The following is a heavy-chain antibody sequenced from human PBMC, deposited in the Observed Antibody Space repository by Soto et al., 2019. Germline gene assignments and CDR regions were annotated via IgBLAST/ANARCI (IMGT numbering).Heavy chain of an antibody. CDR1: GDSISSGDHY. CDR3: ARGPGTMAKIDY. D-gene: IGHD3-10*01. V-gene: IGHV4-39*07. J-gene: IGHJ4*02. Sequence: SETLSLTCNVSGDSISSGDHYWGWIRQPPGKGLEWIGSIYHSGTTYYNPSLKSRVTISVDTSKNQFSLKLSSVTAADTAVYYCARGPGTMAKIDYWGQGTLVTVSS. CDR2: IYHSGTT.